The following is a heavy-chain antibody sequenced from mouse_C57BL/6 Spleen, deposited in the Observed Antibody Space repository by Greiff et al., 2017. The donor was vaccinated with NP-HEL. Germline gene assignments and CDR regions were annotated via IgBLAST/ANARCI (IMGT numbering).Heavy chain of an antibody. V-gene: IGHV14-4*01. D-gene: IGHD1-1*01. CDR2: IDPENGDT. CDR1: GFNITDDY. J-gene: IGHJ1*03. Sequence: VQLQQSGAELVRPGASVKLSCTASGFNITDDYMHWVKQRPEQGLEWIGWIDPENGDTEYASKFQGKATITADTSANTAYLQLSSLTSEDTAVYYCTTYGNDVWGTGTTVTVSS. CDR3: TTYGNDV.